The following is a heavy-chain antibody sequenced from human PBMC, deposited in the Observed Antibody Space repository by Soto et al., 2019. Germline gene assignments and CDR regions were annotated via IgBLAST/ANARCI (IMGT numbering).Heavy chain of an antibody. CDR2: ISGSGGST. Sequence: PGGSLRLSCAASGFTFSSYAMSWVRQAPGKGLEWVSAISGSGGSTYYADSVKGRFTISRDNSKNTLYLQMNSLRAEDTAVYYCAKDTWVFGVVINYFDYWGQGTLVTVSS. J-gene: IGHJ4*02. D-gene: IGHD3-3*01. CDR3: AKDTWVFGVVINYFDY. CDR1: GFTFSSYA. V-gene: IGHV3-23*01.